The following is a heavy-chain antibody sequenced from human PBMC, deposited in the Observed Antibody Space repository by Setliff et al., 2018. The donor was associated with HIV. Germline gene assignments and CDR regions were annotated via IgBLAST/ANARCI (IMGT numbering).Heavy chain of an antibody. CDR2: INPKSGVA. CDR1: GYTFIDYF. J-gene: IGHJ5*02. V-gene: IGHV1-2*06. CDR3: ARAHFLVAMTRNWFDP. Sequence: GASVKVSCKASGYTFIDYFIHWVRQAPGQGLEWIGRINPKSGVADYLKKFQGRVTMTTDTSTNTAHMELIRPRFDDTAVYYCARAHFLVAMTRNWFDPWGQGTLVTVSS. D-gene: IGHD5-12*01.